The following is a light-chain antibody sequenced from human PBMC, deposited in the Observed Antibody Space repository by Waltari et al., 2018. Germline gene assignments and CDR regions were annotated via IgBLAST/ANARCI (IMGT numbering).Light chain of an antibody. V-gene: IGKV1-27*01. J-gene: IGKJ2*01. CDR1: QGIGNY. CDR3: QQGNSFPYT. CDR2: AAF. Sequence: DIQMTQSPSSLSASVGDRVNITCRASQGIGNYLAWYQQKPGKVPKLLIYAAFTLQSGVPSRFSGSGSGTDFILTISSLQPEDCGTFYCQQGNSFPYTFGQGTKLEI.